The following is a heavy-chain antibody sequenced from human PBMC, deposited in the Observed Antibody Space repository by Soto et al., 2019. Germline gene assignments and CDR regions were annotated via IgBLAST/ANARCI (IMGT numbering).Heavy chain of an antibody. CDR1: GGSFSGYY. CDR2: INHSGST. V-gene: IGHV4-34*01. Sequence: QVQLQQWGAGLLKPSETLSLTCAVYGGSFSGYYWSWIRQPPGKGLEWIGEINHSGSTNYNTSLKSRVTISVDTSKNQFSLKLSSVTAADTAVYYCARGRRWGYWGQGTLVTVSS. J-gene: IGHJ4*02. D-gene: IGHD3-16*01. CDR3: ARGRRWGY.